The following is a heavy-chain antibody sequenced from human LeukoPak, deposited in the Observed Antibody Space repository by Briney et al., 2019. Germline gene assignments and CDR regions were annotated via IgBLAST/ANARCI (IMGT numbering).Heavy chain of an antibody. CDR1: GFTFSSYA. CDR2: VRSDGSTE. V-gene: IGHV3-30*02. CDR3: AKDLGTLISGTYYYYFDY. J-gene: IGHJ4*02. Sequence: PGGSLRLSCAASGFTFSSYAMHWVRRAPGKGLEWVAFVRSDGSTEYYADSVKGRLPISRDNSKNTLYLQMNSLRPEDSAVYYCAKDLGTLISGTYYYYFDYWGQGTLVTVSS. D-gene: IGHD3-10*01.